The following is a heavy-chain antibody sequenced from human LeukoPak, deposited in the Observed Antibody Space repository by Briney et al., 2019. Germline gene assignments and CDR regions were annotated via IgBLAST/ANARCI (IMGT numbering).Heavy chain of an antibody. CDR3: ARGRPPDPSQYYDFWSGYYGFDY. Sequence: PSETLSLTCAVYGGSFSGYYWSWIRQPPGKGLEWIGEINHSGSTNYNPSLKSRVTISVDTSKNQFSLKLSSVTTADTAVYYCARGRPPDPSQYYDFWSGYYGFDYWGQGTLVTVST. CDR2: INHSGST. CDR1: GGSFSGYY. J-gene: IGHJ4*02. D-gene: IGHD3-3*01. V-gene: IGHV4-34*01.